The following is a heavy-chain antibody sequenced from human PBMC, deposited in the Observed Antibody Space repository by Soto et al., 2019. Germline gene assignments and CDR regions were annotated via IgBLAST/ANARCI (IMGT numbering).Heavy chain of an antibody. V-gene: IGHV4-59*08. Sequence: SETLSLTCTVSGGSISSYYWSWIRQPPGKGLEWIGYIYYSGRTNYNPSLKSRVTISVDTSKNQFSLKLSSVTAADTAVYYCARHVYDILTGYQPFDYWGQGTLVT. D-gene: IGHD3-9*01. J-gene: IGHJ4*02. CDR2: IYYSGRT. CDR3: ARHVYDILTGYQPFDY. CDR1: GGSISSYY.